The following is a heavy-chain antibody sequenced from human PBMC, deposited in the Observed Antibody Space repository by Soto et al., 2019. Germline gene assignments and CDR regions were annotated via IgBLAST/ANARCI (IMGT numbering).Heavy chain of an antibody. CDR2: INHSGST. V-gene: IGHV4-34*01. CDR1: GGSFSGYY. Sequence: TLSLTCAVYGGSFSGYYWSWIRQPPGKGLEWIGEINHSGSTNYNPSLKSRVTISVDTSKNQFSLKLSSVTAADTAVYYCSRGFVGSSSSYCYCIDVWGQGTTVAVSS. J-gene: IGHJ6*02. D-gene: IGHD6-6*01. CDR3: SRGFVGSSSSYCYCIDV.